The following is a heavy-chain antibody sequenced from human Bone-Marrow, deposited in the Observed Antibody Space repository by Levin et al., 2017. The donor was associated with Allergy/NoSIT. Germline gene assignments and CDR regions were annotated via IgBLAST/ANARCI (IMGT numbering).Heavy chain of an antibody. V-gene: IGHV1-69*06. Sequence: ASVKVSCKASRGTFSTYSINWVRQAPGQGLEWMGGTIAFSGTTNYAHNFQGRVTIIADKSTNTAYMALSRMRSEDKAVYYCARDRGRGNYDFLSGNYPSIRSYYGMDVWGQGTTVTVSS. D-gene: IGHD3-3*01. CDR1: RGTFSTYS. CDR3: ARDRGRGNYDFLSGNYPSIRSYYGMDV. CDR2: TIAFSGTT. J-gene: IGHJ6*02.